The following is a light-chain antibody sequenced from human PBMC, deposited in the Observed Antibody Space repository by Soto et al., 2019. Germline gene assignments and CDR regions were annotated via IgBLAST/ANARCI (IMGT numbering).Light chain of an antibody. V-gene: IGKV1-39*01. CDR2: AAS. Sequence: DIQMTQSPSSLSASVGDRVTITCRASQSITSYLNWYQQKPGKAPQLLIYAASSLQSGVPSRFSDSGSGTDFTLTISSLQPEDFATYFCQQSYTTPWTFGQGTKVDIK. CDR3: QQSYTTPWT. CDR1: QSITSY. J-gene: IGKJ1*01.